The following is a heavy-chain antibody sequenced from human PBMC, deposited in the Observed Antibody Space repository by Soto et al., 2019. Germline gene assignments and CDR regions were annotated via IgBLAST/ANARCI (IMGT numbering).Heavy chain of an antibody. V-gene: IGHV3-7*03. J-gene: IGHJ4*02. CDR1: GFTFSSYW. CDR2: IKQDGSEK. CDR3: ARVEIVVVVAAINFDY. D-gene: IGHD2-15*01. Sequence: GGSLRLSCAASGFTFSSYWMSWVRQAPGKGLEWVANIKQDGSEKYYVDSVKGRFTISRDNAKNSLYLQMNSLRAEDTAVYYCARVEIVVVVAAINFDYWGQGTLVTVSS.